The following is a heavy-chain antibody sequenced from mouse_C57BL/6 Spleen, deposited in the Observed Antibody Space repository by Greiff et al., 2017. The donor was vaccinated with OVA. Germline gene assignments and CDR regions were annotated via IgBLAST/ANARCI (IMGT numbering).Heavy chain of an antibody. J-gene: IGHJ3*01. V-gene: IGHV1-55*01. CDR1: GYTFTSYW. CDR3: ARGVTTVVAPGAY. D-gene: IGHD1-1*01. CDR2: IYPGSGST. Sequence: VQLKQPGAELVKPGASVKMSCKASGYTFTSYWITWVKQRPGQGLEWIGDIYPGSGSTNYNEKFKSKATLTVDTSSSTAYMQLSSLTSEDSAVYYCARGVTTVVAPGAYWGQGTLVTVSA.